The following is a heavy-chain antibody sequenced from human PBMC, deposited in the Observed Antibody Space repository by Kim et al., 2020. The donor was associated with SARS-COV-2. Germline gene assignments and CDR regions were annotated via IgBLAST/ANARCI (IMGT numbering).Heavy chain of an antibody. CDR2: IKRDGSEK. CDR1: GFTFSDYW. J-gene: IGHJ4*02. V-gene: IGHV3-7*01. CDR3: SGTPRF. Sequence: GGSLRLSCAASGFTFSDYWMSWVRQAPGKALEWVASIKRDGSEKYYVESVKGRFTVSRDNAKNSLYLQMNSLRAEDTALYYCSGTPRFWGQGTLVTVSS.